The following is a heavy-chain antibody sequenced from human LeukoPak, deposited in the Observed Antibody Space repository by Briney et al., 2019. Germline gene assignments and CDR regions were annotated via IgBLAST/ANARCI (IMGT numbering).Heavy chain of an antibody. J-gene: IGHJ5*02. CDR2: ISGFGGET. V-gene: IGHV3-23*01. CDR3: VKRRHLSFLHP. Sequence: PGGSLRLSCSASRLTFRNSAMSWVRRAPGKGLEWVSTISGFGGETFYADSVKGRFSLSRDNSKHTLSLQMNSLRAEDTAVYYCVKRRHLSFLHPWGQGTLVTVSS. CDR1: RLTFRNSA.